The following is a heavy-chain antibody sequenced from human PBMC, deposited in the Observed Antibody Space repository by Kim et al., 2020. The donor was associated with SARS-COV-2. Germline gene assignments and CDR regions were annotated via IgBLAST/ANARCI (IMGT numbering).Heavy chain of an antibody. Sequence: PSLKSRVTISVDKSKTQFSLKLSSVTAADTAVYYCARAGVTMVRGVIIDYWGQGTLVTVSS. D-gene: IGHD3-10*01. J-gene: IGHJ4*02. CDR3: ARAGVTMVRGVIIDY. V-gene: IGHV4-4*02.